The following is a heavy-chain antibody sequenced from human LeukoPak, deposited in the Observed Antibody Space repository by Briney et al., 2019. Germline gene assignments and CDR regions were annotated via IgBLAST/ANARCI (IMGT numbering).Heavy chain of an antibody. CDR3: ARDVRWFGEGPDYYYYIDV. V-gene: IGHV4-39*02. J-gene: IGHJ6*03. CDR2: IYYSGST. Sequence: SETLSLTCTVSGGSISSSSYYWGWIRQPPGKGLEWIGSIYYSGSTYYNPSLKSRVTISVDTSKNQFSLQLNSVTPEDTAVYYCARDVRWFGEGPDYYYYIDVWGKGTTVTVSS. D-gene: IGHD3-10*01. CDR1: GGSISSSSYY.